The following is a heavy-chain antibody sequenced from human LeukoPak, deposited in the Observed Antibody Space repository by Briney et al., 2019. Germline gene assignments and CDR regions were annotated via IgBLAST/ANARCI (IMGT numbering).Heavy chain of an antibody. CDR1: GGSISSYY. V-gene: IGHV4-59*12. Sequence: SETLSLTCTVSGGSISSYYWSWIRQPPGKGLEWIGSISYSGITYDNPSLKSRVTISVDTSKNQFSLELTSVTAADTAVYYCARELSRDSSGYYPDAFHIWGQGTMVTVPS. CDR2: ISYSGIT. CDR3: ARELSRDSSGYYPDAFHI. D-gene: IGHD3-22*01. J-gene: IGHJ3*02.